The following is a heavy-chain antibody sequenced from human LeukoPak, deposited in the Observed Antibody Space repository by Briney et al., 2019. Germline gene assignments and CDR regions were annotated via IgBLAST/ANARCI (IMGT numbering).Heavy chain of an antibody. J-gene: IGHJ5*02. V-gene: IGHV4-59*01. CDR1: GGSFSGYY. Sequence: SETLSLTCAVYGGSFSGYYWSWIRQPPGKGLEWIGYIYYSGSTNYNPSLKSRVTISVDTSKNQFSLKLSSVTAADTAVYYCAREGDITMVRGERTLGWFDPWGQGTLVTVSS. CDR3: AREGDITMVRGERTLGWFDP. D-gene: IGHD3-10*01. CDR2: IYYSGST.